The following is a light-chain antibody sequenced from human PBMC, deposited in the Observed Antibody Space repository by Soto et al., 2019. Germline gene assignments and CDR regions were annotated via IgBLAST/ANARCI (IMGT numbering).Light chain of an antibody. Sequence: QSVLTQPASVSGSPGQSITISCTGTSNDVGNYDLVSWYQQHPGKAPKLMIYEDTKRPSGVSDRFSGSKSGNSASLTISGLQAEDEADYHCCSYAGSGTYVFGTGTKVTVL. CDR3: CSYAGSGTYV. V-gene: IGLV2-23*01. CDR2: EDT. CDR1: SNDVGNYDL. J-gene: IGLJ1*01.